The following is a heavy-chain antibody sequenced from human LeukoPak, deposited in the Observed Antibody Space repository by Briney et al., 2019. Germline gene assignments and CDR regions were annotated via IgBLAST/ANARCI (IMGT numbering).Heavy chain of an antibody. D-gene: IGHD6-25*01. J-gene: IGHJ4*02. CDR3: AKSQRLIRNALFDY. Sequence: AGRSLRLSCAASGFTFSSYAMSWVRQAPGKGLEWVSAISGSGGSTYYADSVKGRFTISRDNSKNTLYLQMNSLRAEDTAVYYCAKSQRLIRNALFDYWGQGTLVTVSS. CDR2: ISGSGGST. CDR1: GFTFSSYA. V-gene: IGHV3-23*01.